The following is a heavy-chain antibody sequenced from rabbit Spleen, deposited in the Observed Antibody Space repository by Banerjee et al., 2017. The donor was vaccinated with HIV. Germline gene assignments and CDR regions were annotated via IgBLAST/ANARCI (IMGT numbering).Heavy chain of an antibody. D-gene: IGHD1-1*01. CDR2: IDAGSSGFT. CDR1: GFSFSSGYW. Sequence: QEQLVESGGGLVQPEGSLTLTCTASGFSFSSGYWICWVRQAPGKGLEWIACIDAGSSGFTYFATWAKGRFTISKISSTTVTLQMTRLTAADTATYFCARDTSSSFSTYGMDLWGPGTLVTVS. V-gene: IGHV1S45*01. CDR3: ARDTSSSFSTYGMDL. J-gene: IGHJ6*01.